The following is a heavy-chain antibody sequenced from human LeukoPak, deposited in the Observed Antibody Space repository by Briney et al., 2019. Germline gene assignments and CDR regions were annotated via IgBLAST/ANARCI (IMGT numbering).Heavy chain of an antibody. CDR3: ARVTMIVVVNYGMDV. Sequence: GGSLRLSCAASGFTVSSNYMSWVRQAPGKGLEWVSVIYSGGSTYYADSVKGRSTISRDNSKNTLYLQMNSLRAEDTAVYYCARVTMIVVVNYGMDVWGQGTTVTVSS. D-gene: IGHD3-22*01. J-gene: IGHJ6*02. CDR1: GFTVSSNY. CDR2: IYSGGST. V-gene: IGHV3-53*01.